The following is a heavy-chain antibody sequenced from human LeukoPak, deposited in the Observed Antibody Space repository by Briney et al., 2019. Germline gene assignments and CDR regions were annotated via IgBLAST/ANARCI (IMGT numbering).Heavy chain of an antibody. CDR1: GFTFSNYA. CDR2: ISGSGGST. D-gene: IGHD3-9*01. V-gene: IGHV3-23*01. CDR3: AKDVALRYFDLGWDFDY. Sequence: GGSLRLSCAASGFTFSNYAMSWVRQAPGKGLEWVSAISGSGGSTHYADSVRGRFAISRDNSKNALYLQMNSLRAEGTAVCYCAKDVALRYFDLGWDFDYWGQGTLVTVSS. J-gene: IGHJ4*02.